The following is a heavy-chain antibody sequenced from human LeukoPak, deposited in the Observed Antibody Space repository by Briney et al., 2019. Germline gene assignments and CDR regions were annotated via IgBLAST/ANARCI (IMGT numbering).Heavy chain of an antibody. CDR1: GFTFSSYS. D-gene: IGHD6-13*01. J-gene: IGHJ4*02. V-gene: IGHV3-48*04. CDR2: ISSSSSTI. CDR3: ARDLGYSSSWDDY. Sequence: PGGSLRLSCAASGFTFSSYSMNWVRPAPGKGLEWVSYISSSSSTIYYADSVKGRFTISRDNAKNSLYLQMNSLRAEDTAVYYCARDLGYSSSWDDYWGQGTLVTVSS.